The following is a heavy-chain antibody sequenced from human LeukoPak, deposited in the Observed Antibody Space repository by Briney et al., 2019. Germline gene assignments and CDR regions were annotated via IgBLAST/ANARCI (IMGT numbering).Heavy chain of an antibody. CDR2: INPNSGGT. Sequence: ASVKVSCKASGYTFTGYYMHWVRQAPGQGLEWMGWINPNSGGTNYAQKFQGRVTMTRDTSISTAYMELSRLRSDDTAVYYCARKRAVAGYYYYGMDVWGQGTTVTVSS. D-gene: IGHD6-19*01. CDR3: ARKRAVAGYYYYGMDV. V-gene: IGHV1-2*02. CDR1: GYTFTGYY. J-gene: IGHJ6*02.